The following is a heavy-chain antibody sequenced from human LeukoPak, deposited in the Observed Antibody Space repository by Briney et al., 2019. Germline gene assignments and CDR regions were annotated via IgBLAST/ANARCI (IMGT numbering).Heavy chain of an antibody. CDR1: DYTFTSYG. CDR2: ISAYNGNT. V-gene: IGHV1-18*01. CDR3: AGVLLWFGELSFGAFDY. Sequence: GASVEVSCKASDYTFTSYGISWVRQAPGQGLEWMGWISAYNGNTNYAQKLQGRVTMTTDTSTSTAYMELRSLRSDDTAVYYCAGVLLWFGELSFGAFDYWGQGTLVTVSS. D-gene: IGHD3-10*01. J-gene: IGHJ4*02.